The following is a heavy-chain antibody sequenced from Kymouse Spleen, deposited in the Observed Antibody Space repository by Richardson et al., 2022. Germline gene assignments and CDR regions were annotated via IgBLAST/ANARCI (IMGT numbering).Heavy chain of an antibody. Sequence: QLQLQESGPGLVKPSETLSLTCTVSGGSISSSSYYWGWIRQPPGKGLEWIGSIYYSGSTYYNPSLKSRVTISVDTSKNQFSLKLSSVTAADTAVYYCARHVVVTAIQFDYWGQGTLVTVSS. CDR2: IYYSGST. D-gene: IGHD2-21*02. J-gene: IGHJ4*02. V-gene: IGHV4-39*01. CDR1: GGSISSSSYY. CDR3: ARHVVVTAIQFDY.